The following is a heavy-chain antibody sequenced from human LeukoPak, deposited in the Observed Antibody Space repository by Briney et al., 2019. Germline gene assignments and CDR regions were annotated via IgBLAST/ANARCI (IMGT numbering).Heavy chain of an antibody. Sequence: SETLSLTCAVYGGSFSGYYWSWIRQPPGKGLEWIGEINHSGSTNYNPSLKSRVTISVDTSKNQFSLKLSSVTAADTAVYYCARGRRRSDYWGQGTRVTVPS. V-gene: IGHV4-34*01. CDR1: GGSFSGYY. CDR2: INHSGST. CDR3: ARGRRRSDY. J-gene: IGHJ4*02.